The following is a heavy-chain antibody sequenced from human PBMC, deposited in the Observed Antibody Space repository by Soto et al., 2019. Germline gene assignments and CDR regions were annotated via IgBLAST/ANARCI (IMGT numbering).Heavy chain of an antibody. CDR2: IDPVDSYA. V-gene: IGHV5-10-1*01. D-gene: IGHD6-13*01. J-gene: IGHJ5*02. CDR3: ARIESIARNWFDP. Sequence: XESLRVTCQGSGFSFTNYWISWVRQMPGKGLEWMGNIDPVDSYANYSPSFQGHVTFSVDTSISTAYLQWSSLKASDTAMYFCARIESIARNWFDPWGQGTLVTVSS. CDR1: GFSFTNYW.